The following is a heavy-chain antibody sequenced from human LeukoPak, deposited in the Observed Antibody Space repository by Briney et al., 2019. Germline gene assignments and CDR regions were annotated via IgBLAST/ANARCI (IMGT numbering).Heavy chain of an antibody. CDR2: ISWNSGSI. V-gene: IGHV3-9*01. J-gene: IGHJ5*02. Sequence: GGSLRLSCAASGFTFDDYAMHWVRQAPGKGLEWVSGISWNSGSIGYADSVKGRFTISRGNAKNSLYLQMNSLRAEDTALYYCAKERSGFDPWGQGTLVTVSS. CDR1: GFTFDDYA. CDR3: AKERSGFDP.